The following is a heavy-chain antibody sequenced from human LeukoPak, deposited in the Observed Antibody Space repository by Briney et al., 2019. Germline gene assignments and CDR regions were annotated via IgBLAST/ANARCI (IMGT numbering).Heavy chain of an antibody. CDR1: GFTFSSYW. CDR3: AKDFLKGTVNAYWYFDL. CDR2: INSDGSST. V-gene: IGHV3-74*01. Sequence: GGSLRLSCAASGFTFSSYWMHWVRQAPGKGLVWVSRINSDGSSTSYADSVKGRFTISRDNAKNTLYLQMNSLRAEDTAVYYCAKDFLKGTVNAYWYFDLWGRGTLVTVSS. J-gene: IGHJ2*01. D-gene: IGHD4-17*01.